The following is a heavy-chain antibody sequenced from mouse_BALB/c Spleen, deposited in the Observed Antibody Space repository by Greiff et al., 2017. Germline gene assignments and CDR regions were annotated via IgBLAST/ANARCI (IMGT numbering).Heavy chain of an antibody. CDR2: INPSNGGT. CDR1: GYTFTSYY. D-gene: IGHD3-1*01. Sequence: QVQLKQPGAELVKPGASVKLSCKASGYTFTSYYMYWVKQRPGQGLEWIGGINPSNGGTNFNEKFKSKATLTVDKSSSTAYMQLSSLTSEDSAVYYCTRSGGRDYWGQGTTLTVSS. J-gene: IGHJ2*01. V-gene: IGHV1S81*02. CDR3: TRSGGRDY.